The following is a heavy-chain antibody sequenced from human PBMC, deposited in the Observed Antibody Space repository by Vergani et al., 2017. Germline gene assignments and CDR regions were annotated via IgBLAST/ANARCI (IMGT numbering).Heavy chain of an antibody. V-gene: IGHV4-61*02. Sequence: QVQLQESGPGLVKPSQTLSLTCTVSGGSISSGSYYWSWIRRPAGKGLEWIGRIYTSGSTNYNPSLKSRVTISVDTSKNQFSLKLSSVTAADTAVYYCAREQWLPRIIDYWGQGTLVTVSS. D-gene: IGHD6-19*01. J-gene: IGHJ4*02. CDR1: GGSISSGSYY. CDR3: AREQWLPRIIDY. CDR2: IYTSGST.